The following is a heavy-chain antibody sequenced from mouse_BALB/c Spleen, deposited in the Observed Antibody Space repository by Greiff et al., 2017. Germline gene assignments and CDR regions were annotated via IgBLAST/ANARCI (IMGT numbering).Heavy chain of an antibody. Sequence: EVQLVESGGGLVQPGGSLKLSCAASGFTFSSYGMSWVRQTPDKRLELVATINSNGGSTYYPDSVKGRFTISRDNAKNTLYLQMSSLKSEDTAMYYCARFTTVVAPVFDVWGAGTTVTVSS. CDR1: GFTFSSYG. J-gene: IGHJ1*01. V-gene: IGHV5-6-3*01. CDR2: INSNGGST. CDR3: ARFTTVVAPVFDV. D-gene: IGHD1-1*01.